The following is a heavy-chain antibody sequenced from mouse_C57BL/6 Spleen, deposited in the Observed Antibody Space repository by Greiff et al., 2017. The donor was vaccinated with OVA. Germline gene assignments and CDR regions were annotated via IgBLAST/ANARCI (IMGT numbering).Heavy chain of an antibody. D-gene: IGHD2-4*01. CDR2: ISDGGSYT. V-gene: IGHV5-4*01. CDR3: ARDDYDYDEGVYDY. CDR1: GFTFSSYA. J-gene: IGHJ2*01. Sequence: EVKLVESGGGLVKPGGSLKLSCAASGFTFSSYAMSWVRQTPEKRLEWVATISDGGSYTYYPDNVKGRFTISRDNAKNNLYLQMSHLKSEDTAMYYCARDDYDYDEGVYDYWGQGTTLTVSS.